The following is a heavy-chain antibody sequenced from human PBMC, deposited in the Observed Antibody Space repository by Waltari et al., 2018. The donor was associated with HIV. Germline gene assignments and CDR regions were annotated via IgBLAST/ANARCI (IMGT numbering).Heavy chain of an antibody. J-gene: IGHJ3*01. V-gene: IGHV3-21*06. CDR2: ISDYSSFI. CDR1: GFTFKTSS. Sequence: ESGGGRAKPGGTLKLSCSGSGFTFKTSSVSWSRQTPGRGLEWISSISDYSSFIYYADSVKGRFTVSRDNVRNSVFLQINDVRAEDTATYFCGAFLCAEDCRDGFDVWGQGTMVTVS. CDR3: GAFLCAEDCRDGFDV. D-gene: IGHD2-15*01.